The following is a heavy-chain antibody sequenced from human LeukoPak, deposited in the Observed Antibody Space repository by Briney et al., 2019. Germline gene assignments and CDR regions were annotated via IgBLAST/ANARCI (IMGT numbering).Heavy chain of an antibody. Sequence: SETLSLTCTVSGESISGFYWTWIRQPPGKGLEWIGYIYYSGSTNYNPSLKSRVTISVNTSKNQFSLKLSSVTAADTAVYYCARGVVIAPQTFDYWGQGTLVTVSS. D-gene: IGHD2-21*01. CDR2: IYYSGST. CDR3: ARGVVIAPQTFDY. J-gene: IGHJ4*02. CDR1: GESISGFY. V-gene: IGHV4-59*01.